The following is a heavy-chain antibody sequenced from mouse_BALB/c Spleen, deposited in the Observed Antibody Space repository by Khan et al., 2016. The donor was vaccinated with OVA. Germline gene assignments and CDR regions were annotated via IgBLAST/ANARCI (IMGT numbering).Heavy chain of an antibody. Sequence: QVQLKESAAELARPGASVKMSCKASGYTFTSYTMHWVKQRPGQGLEWIGYINPSSGYTEYNQKFKDKTTLTADKSSSTAYMQLSSLTSEDSAVYYWARSRGYIDGWGAGTTVTVSS. CDR2: INPSSGYT. CDR1: GYTFTSYT. J-gene: IGHJ1*01. V-gene: IGHV1-4*02. CDR3: ARSRGYIDG.